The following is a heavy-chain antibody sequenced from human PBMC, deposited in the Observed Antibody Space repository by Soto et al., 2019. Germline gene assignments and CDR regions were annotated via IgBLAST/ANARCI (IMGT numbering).Heavy chain of an antibody. CDR2: IYPGDFDI. J-gene: IGHJ5*01. V-gene: IGHV5-51*01. CDR1: GYKFIDYW. D-gene: IGHD3-16*01. CDR3: ARAFGVEYYDRRRWYYAS. Sequence: GESLKISSKGSGYKFIDYWIGWVRQVPGKAPDWMGVIYPGDFDIKYGPSFQGQVTISADKSITTVYLQWSSLKASDTGIYYCARAFGVEYYDRRRWYYASWGHRTLVIVSS.